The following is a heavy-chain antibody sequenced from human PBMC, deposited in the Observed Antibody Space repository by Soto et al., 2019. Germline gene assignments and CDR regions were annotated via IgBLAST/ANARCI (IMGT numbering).Heavy chain of an antibody. CDR2: INHSGST. D-gene: IGHD1-1*01. CDR1: GGSFSGYY. V-gene: IGHV4-34*01. J-gene: IGHJ5*02. CDR3: ARFNWNRWFDP. Sequence: SETLSLTCAVYGGSFSGYYWSWIRQPPGKGLEWIGEINHSGSTNYNPSLKSRVTISVDTSKNQFSLKLSSVTAADTAVYYCARFNWNRWFDPWGQGTLVTVSS.